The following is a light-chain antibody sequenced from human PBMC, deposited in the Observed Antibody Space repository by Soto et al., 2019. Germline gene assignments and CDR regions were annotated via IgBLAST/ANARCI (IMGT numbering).Light chain of an antibody. Sequence: DIQMNSSPSTLSDSVGDRVTITCRASQSIRHYLAWYQQMPGKAPKLLIYGASAMQSGVPSRFSGSGSGTEFTLTIIILQPDEVGTYFCQHHNSYSQTFGQGTKVDIK. V-gene: IGKV1-5*01. CDR1: QSIRHY. CDR3: QHHNSYSQT. CDR2: GAS. J-gene: IGKJ1*01.